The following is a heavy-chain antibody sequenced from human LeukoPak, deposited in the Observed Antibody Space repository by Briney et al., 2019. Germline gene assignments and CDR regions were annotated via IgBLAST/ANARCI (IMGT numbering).Heavy chain of an antibody. CDR1: GFTFSSYS. D-gene: IGHD1-14*01. CDR3: ATPGSEGQDAFDI. CDR2: ISSSSSYI. J-gene: IGHJ3*02. V-gene: IGHV3-21*01. Sequence: KPGGSLRLSCAASGFTFSSYSMNWVRRAPGKWLEWVSTISSSSSYIYYADSVKGRFTISRDNAKNSLYLQMNSLRAEDTAVYYCATPGSEGQDAFDIWGQGTMVTVSS.